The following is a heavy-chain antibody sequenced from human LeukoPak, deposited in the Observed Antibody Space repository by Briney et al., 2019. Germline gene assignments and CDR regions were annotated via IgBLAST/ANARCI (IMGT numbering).Heavy chain of an antibody. Sequence: GRSLRLSCAASGFTFSSYSMKWVRQAPGKGLEWISYISSSSSTIYYADSVKGRFTISRGNAENSLYLQMNSLRAEDTAVYFCARADYSGSYYADYWGQGTLVTVSS. CDR1: GFTFSSYS. CDR3: ARADYSGSYYADY. V-gene: IGHV3-48*01. CDR2: ISSSSSTI. D-gene: IGHD1-26*01. J-gene: IGHJ4*02.